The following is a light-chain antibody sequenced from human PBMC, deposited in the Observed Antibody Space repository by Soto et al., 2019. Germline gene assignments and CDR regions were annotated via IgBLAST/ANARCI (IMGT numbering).Light chain of an antibody. CDR1: SSDVGAYNY. V-gene: IGLV2-14*01. J-gene: IGLJ2*01. CDR2: EVS. CDR3: SSYTVLNTVV. Sequence: QSALTQPASVSGSPGQSITIACTGTSSDVGAYNYVSWYQHYPGKAPKLMIYEVSNRPSGVSNRFSGSKSGNTASLTISGLQAEDEADYYCSSYTVLNTVVFGGGTKVTVL.